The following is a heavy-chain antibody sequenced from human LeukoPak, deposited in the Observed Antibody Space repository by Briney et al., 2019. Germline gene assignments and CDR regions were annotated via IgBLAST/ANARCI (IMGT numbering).Heavy chain of an antibody. D-gene: IGHD3-9*01. V-gene: IGHV3-21*01. CDR2: ISSSSSYI. Sequence: GGSLRLSCAASGFTFGSYSMNWVRQAPGKGLEWVSSISSSSSYIYYADSVKGRFTISRDNAKNSLYLQMNSLRAEDTAVYYCCLDVGTPFDIWGQGTMVTVSS. CDR1: GFTFGSYS. CDR3: CLDVGTPFDI. J-gene: IGHJ3*02.